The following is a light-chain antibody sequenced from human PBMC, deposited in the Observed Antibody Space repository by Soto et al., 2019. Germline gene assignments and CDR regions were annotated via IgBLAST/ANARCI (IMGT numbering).Light chain of an antibody. J-gene: IGLJ1*01. V-gene: IGLV2-23*01. CDR3: CSYAGSISYV. CDR1: SSDIGSYNL. Sequence: QSVLTQPASVSGSPGQSITISCTGTSSDIGSYNLVSWYQQYPGKPPKLMIYEGSKRPSGVSSRFSGSKSGSTASLTISGLRTEDEADYYCCSYAGSISYVRATGTKVTVL. CDR2: EGS.